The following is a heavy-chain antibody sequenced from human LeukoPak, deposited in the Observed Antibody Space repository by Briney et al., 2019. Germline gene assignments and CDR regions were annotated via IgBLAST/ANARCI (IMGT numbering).Heavy chain of an antibody. D-gene: IGHD5-12*01. Sequence: ASVKVSCKASGYTLTGYHIHGGPQGPGQAHELMRWINPNSGGIQYAQKFQGRVTMTRDTSTSTAYMELSRLISDDTAVYYCARVAGYDPEEYFDYWGQGSLVTVSS. V-gene: IGHV1-2*02. CDR2: INPNSGGI. CDR3: ARVAGYDPEEYFDY. CDR1: GYTLTGYH. J-gene: IGHJ4*02.